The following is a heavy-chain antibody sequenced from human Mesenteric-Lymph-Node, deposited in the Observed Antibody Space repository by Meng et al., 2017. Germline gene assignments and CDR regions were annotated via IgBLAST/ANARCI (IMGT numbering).Heavy chain of an antibody. V-gene: IGHV4-4*02. J-gene: IGHJ4*02. CDR1: GGSISSNVW. CDR3: ASRLVGLRTYYFDN. CDR2: VYHSGSP. D-gene: IGHD3-9*01. Sequence: QVQLQESGPGLVKPSGTLSLTGAGSGGSISSNVWWSWVRRTPAKGLEWIGEVYHSGSPNYNPSLMSRVTISVDKSKNHFSLNVNSVTAADTAVYYCASRLVGLRTYYFDNWGQGTLVTVSS.